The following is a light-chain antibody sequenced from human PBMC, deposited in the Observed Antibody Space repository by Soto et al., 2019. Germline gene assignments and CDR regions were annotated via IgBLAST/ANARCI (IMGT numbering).Light chain of an antibody. CDR2: DVS. J-gene: IGLJ1*01. CDR1: SSDVGGYNY. Sequence: QSVLTQPASASGSPGQSITISCTGTSSDVGGYNYVSWYQQHPGKAPKLMIYDVSNRPSGVSNRFSGSKSGNTASLTISGLQAEDEADYYCSSYTSSSLHVFGTGTKLTVL. CDR3: SSYTSSSLHV. V-gene: IGLV2-14*03.